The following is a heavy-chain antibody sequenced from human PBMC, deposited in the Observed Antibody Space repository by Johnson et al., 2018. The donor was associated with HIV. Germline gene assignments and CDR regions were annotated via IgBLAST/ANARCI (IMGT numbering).Heavy chain of an antibody. CDR1: GINFGSYW. J-gene: IGHJ3*01. V-gene: IGHV3-74*02. Sequence: VQLVESGGGLVQPGGSLRLSCTASGINFGSYWMHWFHQAPGKGLVWVSHIKSEGSYTNYADSVKGRFTVSRDNSKNTVYLLMNSLRGEDTAVYYCARILLGYCRAWGQGTMVTVSS. D-gene: IGHD2-15*01. CDR2: IKSEGSYT. CDR3: ARILLGYCRA.